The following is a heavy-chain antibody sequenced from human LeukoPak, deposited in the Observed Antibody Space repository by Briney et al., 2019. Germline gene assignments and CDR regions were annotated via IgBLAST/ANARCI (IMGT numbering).Heavy chain of an antibody. Sequence: GGSLRLSCAASGFTFSSYWMTWVRQAPGKGLEWVANIKQDGSEKFYVDSVKGRFTISRDSAKNSLYLQMNSLRAEDTAVYYCAKPDCSGGSCPFLFDYWGQGTLVTVSS. CDR1: GFTFSSYW. V-gene: IGHV3-7*01. D-gene: IGHD2-15*01. J-gene: IGHJ4*02. CDR2: IKQDGSEK. CDR3: AKPDCSGGSCPFLFDY.